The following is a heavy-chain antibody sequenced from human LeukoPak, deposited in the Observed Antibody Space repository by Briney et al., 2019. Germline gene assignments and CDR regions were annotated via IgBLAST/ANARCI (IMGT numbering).Heavy chain of an antibody. D-gene: IGHD3-10*01. Sequence: SQTFSLTCALSGDSVSGTSAGWNWIRQSPSRGLEWLGRIYYRSKWYNDYAPSVQSRITINPDTYKTQFSLQLNSVTHDDTAVYYCTRGGLVRGGLHWLDPWGQGTLVTVSS. CDR2: IYYRSKWYN. J-gene: IGHJ5*02. CDR3: TRGGLVRGGLHWLDP. CDR1: GDSVSGTSAG. V-gene: IGHV6-1*01.